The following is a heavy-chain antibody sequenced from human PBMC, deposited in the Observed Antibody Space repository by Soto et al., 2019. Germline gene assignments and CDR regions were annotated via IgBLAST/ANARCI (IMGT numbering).Heavy chain of an antibody. D-gene: IGHD3-16*01. CDR2: IRGSGGTT. V-gene: IGHV3-23*01. CDR3: VKNRGNYDY. Sequence: GGSLRLSCAASGFTYSSNDMSWVRQAPGKGLEWVSTIRGSGGTTDYADSVKGRFTISRDNSKNTLYLQMTSLRVEDTALYYCVKNRGNYDYWGQGTLVTVSS. CDR1: GFTYSSND. J-gene: IGHJ4*02.